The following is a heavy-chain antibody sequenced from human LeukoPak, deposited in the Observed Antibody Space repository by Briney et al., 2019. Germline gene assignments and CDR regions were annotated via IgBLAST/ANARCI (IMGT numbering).Heavy chain of an antibody. CDR3: ARGHQPRFDP. CDR2: ISSSSSYI. CDR1: GFTFSSYS. D-gene: IGHD2-2*01. Sequence: PGGSLRLSCAASGFTFSSYSMNWVRQAPGKGLEWDSSISSSSSYIYYADSVKGRFTISRDNAKNSLYLQMNSLRAEDTAVYYCARGHQPRFDPWGQGTLVTVSS. V-gene: IGHV3-21*01. J-gene: IGHJ5*02.